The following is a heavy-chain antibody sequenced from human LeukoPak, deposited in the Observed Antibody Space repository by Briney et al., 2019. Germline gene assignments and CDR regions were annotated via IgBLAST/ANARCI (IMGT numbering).Heavy chain of an antibody. CDR1: GFTFSSYG. CDR2: IRYDGSNK. J-gene: IGHJ5*02. Sequence: GSLRLSCAASGFTFSSYGMHWVRQAPGKGLEWVAFIRYDGSNKYYADSVKGRFTISRDNSKNTLYLQMNSLRAEDTAVYYCAKSGYSSSWYRGDWFDPWGQGTLVTVSS. V-gene: IGHV3-30*02. CDR3: AKSGYSSSWYRGDWFDP. D-gene: IGHD6-13*01.